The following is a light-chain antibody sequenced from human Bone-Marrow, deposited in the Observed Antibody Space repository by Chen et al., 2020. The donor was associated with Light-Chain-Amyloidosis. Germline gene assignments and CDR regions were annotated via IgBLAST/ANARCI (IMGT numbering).Light chain of an antibody. J-gene: IGKJ1*01. Sequence: DIVMTQSPLSLPVTPGEPASISCRSSQSLLHSNGYNYLDWYLQTPGQSPQLLIYLGSNRASGVPDRFSGSGSGTDFTLKSSRVEAEDVGVYYCMQALQTPWTFGQGTKVEIK. V-gene: IGKV2-28*01. CDR1: QSLLHSNGYNY. CDR2: LGS. CDR3: MQALQTPWT.